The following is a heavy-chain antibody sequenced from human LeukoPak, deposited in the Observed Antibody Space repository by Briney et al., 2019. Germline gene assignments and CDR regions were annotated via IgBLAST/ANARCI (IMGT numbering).Heavy chain of an antibody. J-gene: IGHJ4*02. CDR3: ARTYSSSWYGY. CDR1: GFTFISYA. Sequence: PGGSRRLSCAASGFTFISYAMSWVRQAAGKGLEWVSAISGSGGSTYYADSVKGRFTISRDNSKTTLYLQMTSLRAEDTAVYYCARTYSSSWYGYWGQGTLVTVSS. V-gene: IGHV3-23*01. D-gene: IGHD6-13*01. CDR2: ISGSGGST.